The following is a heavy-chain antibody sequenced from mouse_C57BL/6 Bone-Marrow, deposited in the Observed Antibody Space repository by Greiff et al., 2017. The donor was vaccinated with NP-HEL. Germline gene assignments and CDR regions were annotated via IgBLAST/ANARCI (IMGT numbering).Heavy chain of an antibody. CDR2: IYPSDSET. D-gene: IGHD2-5*01. V-gene: IGHV1-61*01. Sequence: QVQLKQPGAELVRPGSSVKLSCKASGYTFTSYWMDWVKQRPGQGLEWIGNIYPSDSETHYNQKFKDKATFTVDKSSSTAYIQLSSLTSEDSAVYYCASYSNSFFDYWGQGTTRTFSS. J-gene: IGHJ2*01. CDR1: GYTFTSYW. CDR3: ASYSNSFFDY.